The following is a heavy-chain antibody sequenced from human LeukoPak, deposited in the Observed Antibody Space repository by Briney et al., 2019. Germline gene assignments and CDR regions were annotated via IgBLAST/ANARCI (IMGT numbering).Heavy chain of an antibody. CDR3: ARDTGYAFDI. CDR2: IKQDGSEK. J-gene: IGHJ3*02. Sequence: PGGSLRLSCAASGFTFSSYWMSWVRQAPGKGLEWVANIKQDGSEKYYVDCVKGRFTISRDNAQNSLYLQMNSLRDEDTAVYYCARDTGYAFDIWGQGTMVTVSS. CDR1: GFTFSSYW. D-gene: IGHD4-11*01. V-gene: IGHV3-7*01.